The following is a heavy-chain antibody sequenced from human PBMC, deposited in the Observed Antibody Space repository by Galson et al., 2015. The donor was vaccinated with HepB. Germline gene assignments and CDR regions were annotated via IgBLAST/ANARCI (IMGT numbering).Heavy chain of an antibody. D-gene: IGHD6-19*01. J-gene: IGHJ1*01. Sequence: SLRLSCAASGFTFSSYAIMWVRQAPGKGLEWVSGMSDNGDNTFYADSVKGRFTISRDISKNTEYLQMNSLRVEDTAVYYCATRSGASGWYSYFQHWGQGTLVTVSS. V-gene: IGHV3-23*01. CDR1: GFTFSSYA. CDR2: MSDNGDNT. CDR3: ATRSGASGWYSYFQH.